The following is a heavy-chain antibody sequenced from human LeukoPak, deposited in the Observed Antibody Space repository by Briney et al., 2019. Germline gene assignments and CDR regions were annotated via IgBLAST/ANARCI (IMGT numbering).Heavy chain of an antibody. CDR3: AKDRTPYCSSTSCPFGY. CDR1: GFTFSSYG. V-gene: IGHV3-30*02. D-gene: IGHD2-2*01. CDR2: IRYDGSNK. Sequence: GGSLRLSCAASGFTFSSYGMHSVRQAPGKGLDWVAFIRYDGSNKYYADSVKGRFTISRDNSKNTLYLQMNTLRAEDTAVYYCAKDRTPYCSSTSCPFGYWGQGTLVTVSS. J-gene: IGHJ4*02.